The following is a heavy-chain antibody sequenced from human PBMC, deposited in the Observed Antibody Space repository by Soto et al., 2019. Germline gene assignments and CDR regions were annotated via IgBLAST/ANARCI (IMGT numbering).Heavy chain of an antibody. CDR3: ATQFHHCGGDCYRGPYFGMDV. J-gene: IGHJ6*02. V-gene: IGHV1-2*02. CDR2: INPYTGGT. D-gene: IGHD2-21*02. CDR1: GYTFTGYY. Sequence: ASVKVSCKASGYTFTGYYVLWVRRAPGQGPECMGWINPYTGGTNYAQKFQGRVTMTRDTSISTAYMELSKLISDDTAVYYCATQFHHCGGDCYRGPYFGMDVWGQGTTVTVSS.